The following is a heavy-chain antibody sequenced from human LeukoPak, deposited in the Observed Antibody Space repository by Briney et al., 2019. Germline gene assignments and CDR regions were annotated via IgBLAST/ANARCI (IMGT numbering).Heavy chain of an antibody. CDR1: GFTFKNYA. V-gene: IGHV3-23*01. CDR3: AKRYCTGGSCCPDY. D-gene: IGHD2-8*02. J-gene: IGHJ4*02. Sequence: GGSPRLSCAASGFTFKNYAMSWVRQAPGEGLEWVSAISDSGGATFHADSVKGRFTISRDNSKNTLYLQMNSLRAEDTAIYYCAKRYCTGGSCCPDYWGPGTLVTVSS. CDR2: ISDSGGAT.